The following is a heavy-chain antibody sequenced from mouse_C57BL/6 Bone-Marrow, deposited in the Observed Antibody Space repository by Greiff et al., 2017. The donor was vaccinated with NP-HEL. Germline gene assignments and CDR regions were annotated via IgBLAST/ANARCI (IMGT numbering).Heavy chain of an antibody. Sequence: QVQLQQSGAELVKPGASVKLSCKASGYTFTSYWMHWVKQRPGQGLEWIGMIHPSSGSTNYNEKFKSKATLTVDKSSSTAYMQRSVLTSEGSAVYYCARCDGYSWFAYWGKGTLVTVSA. V-gene: IGHV1-64*01. CDR3: ARCDGYSWFAY. J-gene: IGHJ3*01. CDR2: IHPSSGST. CDR1: GYTFTSYW. D-gene: IGHD2-3*01.